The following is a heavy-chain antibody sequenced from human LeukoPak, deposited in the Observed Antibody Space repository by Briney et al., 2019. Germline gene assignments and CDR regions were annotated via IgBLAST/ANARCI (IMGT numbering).Heavy chain of an antibody. CDR1: GGSISRSSYY. D-gene: IGHD3-10*01. CDR3: ACRQDSSGSSYYNYYMDV. V-gene: IGHV4-39*01. Sequence: PSETLSLTCTFSGGSISRSSYYWGWIRQPPGKGLEWIGSIYYSGSTYYNPSLKSRLTISVDTSKNQFSLKLSSVTAADTAVYYCACRQDSSGSSYYNYYMDVWGRGTTVTVSS. CDR2: IYYSGST. J-gene: IGHJ6*03.